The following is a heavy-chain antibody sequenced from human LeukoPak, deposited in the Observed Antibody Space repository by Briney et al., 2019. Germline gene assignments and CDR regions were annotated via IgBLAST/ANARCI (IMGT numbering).Heavy chain of an antibody. CDR2: IYYSGST. V-gene: IGHV4-59*12. D-gene: IGHD3-3*01. CDR1: GGSISSYY. CDR3: ARDERLLSFLK. J-gene: IGHJ4*02. Sequence: SETLSLTCTVSGGSISSYYWSWIRQPPGKGLEWIGYIYYSGSTYYNPSLKSRVTISVDTSKNQFSLKLSSVTAADTAVYYCARDERLLSFLKWGQGTLVTVSS.